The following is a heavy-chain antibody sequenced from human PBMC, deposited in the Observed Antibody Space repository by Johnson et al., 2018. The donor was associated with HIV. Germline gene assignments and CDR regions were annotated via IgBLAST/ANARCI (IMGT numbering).Heavy chain of an antibody. CDR3: ARSPLYDTTVFDI. V-gene: IGHV3-23*04. CDR1: GFTFSSYA. J-gene: IGHJ3*02. Sequence: VQLVESGGGVVQPGRSLRLSCAASGFTFSSYAISWVRQAPGQGLEWVSAISASGRDIYYGDSVKGRFTISRDNSKNTLYLQMNSLRAEDTAVYYCARSPLYDTTVFDIWGQGTRVTVSS. D-gene: IGHD4-11*01. CDR2: ISASGRDI.